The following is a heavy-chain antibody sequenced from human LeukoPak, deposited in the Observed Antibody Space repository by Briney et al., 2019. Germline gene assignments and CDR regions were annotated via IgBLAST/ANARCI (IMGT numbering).Heavy chain of an antibody. CDR1: GGSISSYY. CDR3: AREEYRTGFDY. D-gene: IGHD6-6*01. CDR2: IYYSGST. Sequence: SETLSLTCTVSGGSISSYYWSWIRQPPGKGLEWIGYIYYSGSTNYNPSLKSRVTISVDTSKNQFSLKLSSVTAADTAVYYCAREEYRTGFDYWGQGTLVTVSS. V-gene: IGHV4-59*01. J-gene: IGHJ4*02.